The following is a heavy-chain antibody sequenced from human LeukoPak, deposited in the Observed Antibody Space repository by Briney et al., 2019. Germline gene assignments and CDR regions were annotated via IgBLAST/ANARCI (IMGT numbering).Heavy chain of an antibody. D-gene: IGHD6-19*01. CDR1: GGTFSSYA. Sequence: SVKVSCKASGGTFSSYAISWVRQAPGQGLEWMGGIIPIFGTANYAQKFQGRVTITADESTSTAYMELSSLRSEDTAVYYCAREYSSGWFPYYYYYGMDVWGQGTTVTVSS. CDR2: IIPIFGTA. J-gene: IGHJ6*02. CDR3: AREYSSGWFPYYYYYGMDV. V-gene: IGHV1-69*01.